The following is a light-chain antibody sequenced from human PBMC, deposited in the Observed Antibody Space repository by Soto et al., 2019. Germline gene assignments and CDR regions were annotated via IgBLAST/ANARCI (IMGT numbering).Light chain of an antibody. V-gene: IGLV1-40*01. Sequence: QSVLTQSPSVSGAPGQRVTISCTGSSSNIGAGYGVHWYQQRPGTAPRLVISGNSNRPSGVPDRFSGSTSGTSASLAISGLQAEDEGDYYCQSYDSILSARDVFGSGTKVTVL. CDR1: SSNIGAGYG. CDR3: QSYDSILSARDV. J-gene: IGLJ1*01. CDR2: GNS.